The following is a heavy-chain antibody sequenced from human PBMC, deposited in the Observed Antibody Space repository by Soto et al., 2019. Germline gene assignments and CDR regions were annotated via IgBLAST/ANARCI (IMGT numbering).Heavy chain of an antibody. CDR2: IKQDGSEK. V-gene: IGHV3-7*03. CDR1: GFTFSSYW. Sequence: GGSLRLSCAASGFTFSSYWMSWVRQAPGKGLEWVANIKQDGSEKYYVDSVKGRFTISRDNAKNSLYLQMNSLRAEDTAVYYCARDSYDSSGYNSYYFDYWGQGTLVTVSS. J-gene: IGHJ4*02. CDR3: ARDSYDSSGYNSYYFDY. D-gene: IGHD3-22*01.